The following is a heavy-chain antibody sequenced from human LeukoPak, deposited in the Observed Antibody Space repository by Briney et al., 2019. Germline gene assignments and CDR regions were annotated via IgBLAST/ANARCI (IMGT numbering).Heavy chain of an antibody. CDR3: ASRLLGRTADTDY. V-gene: IGHV4-39*01. D-gene: IGHD1-26*01. CDR2: IYYSGST. CDR1: GGSISSSSYY. Sequence: SETLSLTCTVSGGSISSSSYYWGWIRQPPGTGLEWIGSIYYSGSTYYNPSLKSRVTISVDTSKNQFSLKLSSVAAADTAVYYCASRLLGRTADTDYWGQGTLVTVSS. J-gene: IGHJ4*02.